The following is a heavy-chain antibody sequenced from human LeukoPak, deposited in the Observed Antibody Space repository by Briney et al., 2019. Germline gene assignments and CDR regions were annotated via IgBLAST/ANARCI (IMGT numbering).Heavy chain of an antibody. CDR1: GYTFTSYD. CDR3: ARGRRQQLVGYYMDV. D-gene: IGHD6-13*01. Sequence: ASVKVSCKASGYTFTSYDINWVRQATGQGLEWMGWMNPNSGNTGYAQKFQGRVTITRNTSISTAYMELSSLRSEDTAVYYCARGRRQQLVGYYMDVWGKGTTVTVSS. J-gene: IGHJ6*03. V-gene: IGHV1-8*03. CDR2: MNPNSGNT.